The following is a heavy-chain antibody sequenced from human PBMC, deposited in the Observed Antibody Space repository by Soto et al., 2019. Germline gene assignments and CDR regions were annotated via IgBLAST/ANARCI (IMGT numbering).Heavy chain of an antibody. CDR1: GGTLSNFA. Sequence: QLQLVQSGAEVKEPGSSVKVSCKASGGTLSNFAINWVRQAPGQGLEWMGGIIPVFGKAKYAQKFQGRVHFTADESTSTAYMEVVSLTSEDTAVYYCARGSPTTVTTWFDPWGQGTLVTVSS. J-gene: IGHJ5*02. CDR3: ARGSPTTVTTWFDP. D-gene: IGHD4-17*01. V-gene: IGHV1-69*01. CDR2: IIPVFGKA.